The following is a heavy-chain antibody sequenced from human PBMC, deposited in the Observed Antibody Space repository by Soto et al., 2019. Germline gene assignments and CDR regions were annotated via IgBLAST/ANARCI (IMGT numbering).Heavy chain of an antibody. CDR2: INAGNGDT. D-gene: IGHD1-26*01. V-gene: IGHV1-3*01. Sequence: QVHLVQSGAEVEKPGASVKVSCKASGFTLTRYALHWVRQAPGQRLEYMGWINAGNGDTGHPQKFQGRVTMTRDIPACTVYMKPNRLTSEDTAVYYCARKEVGPSCPFDLWGQWTGVVVSS. CDR1: GFTLTRYA. J-gene: IGHJ3*01. CDR3: ARKEVGPSCPFDL.